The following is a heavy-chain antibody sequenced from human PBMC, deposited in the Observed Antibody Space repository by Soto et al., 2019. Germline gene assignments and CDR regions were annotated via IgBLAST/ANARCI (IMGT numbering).Heavy chain of an antibody. CDR3: ARGVHYYGFGDHPVVYDY. CDR1: GFTFSKYW. Sequence: GGSLRLSCSASGFTFSKYWMHWGRQGPGKGLVWVARLNIDGSTRNYADSVKGRFTISRDNAQNTLFLQMNSLSAEDTAVYYCARGVHYYGFGDHPVVYDYWRQGTQDTVSS. V-gene: IGHV3-74*01. CDR2: LNIDGSTR. J-gene: IGHJ4*02. D-gene: IGHD3-10*01.